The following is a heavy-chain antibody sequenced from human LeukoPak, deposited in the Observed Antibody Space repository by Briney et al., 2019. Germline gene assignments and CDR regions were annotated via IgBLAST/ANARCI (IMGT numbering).Heavy chain of an antibody. CDR3: AKNGRGYYYDSSGYYYV. CDR1: GFTVSTNY. J-gene: IGHJ6*02. D-gene: IGHD3-22*01. CDR2: IYSGGGT. Sequence: PGGSLRLSCAASGFTVSTNYMSWVRQAPGKGLEGVSLIYSGGGTYYSDSVNGRFTISRDNSKNTLYLQMNSLRAEDMAVYYCAKNGRGYYYDSSGYYYVWGQGTTVTVSS. V-gene: IGHV3-66*01.